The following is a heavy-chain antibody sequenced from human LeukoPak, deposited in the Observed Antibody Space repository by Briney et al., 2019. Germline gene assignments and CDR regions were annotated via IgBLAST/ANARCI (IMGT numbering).Heavy chain of an antibody. CDR1: GFSFSTYG. CDR2: SVGGGSDM. Sequence: GGSLRLSCASSGFSFSTYGMGWVRQAPGKGLEWVSNSVGGGSDMTYYADWVGCRFTVSREKAKNALYLHMHSLRAEDTAVYYCARVMYGSGLYYFDYWGPGTLLTLSS. D-gene: IGHD3-10*01. J-gene: IGHJ4*02. V-gene: IGHV3-48*03. CDR3: ARVMYGSGLYYFDY.